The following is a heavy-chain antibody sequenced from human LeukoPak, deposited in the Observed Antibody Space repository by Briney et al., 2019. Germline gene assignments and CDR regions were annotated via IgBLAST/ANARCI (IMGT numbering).Heavy chain of an antibody. CDR3: ARTFDWLSPFDY. D-gene: IGHD3-9*01. V-gene: IGHV4-59*01. CDR1: GGSISSYY. J-gene: IGHJ4*02. CDR2: IYYSGST. Sequence: KPSETLSLTCTVSGGSISSYYWSWIRQPPGKGLEWIGYIYYSGSTNYNPSLKSRVTISVDTSKNQFSLKLSSVTAADTAVYYCARTFDWLSPFDYWGLGTLVTVSS.